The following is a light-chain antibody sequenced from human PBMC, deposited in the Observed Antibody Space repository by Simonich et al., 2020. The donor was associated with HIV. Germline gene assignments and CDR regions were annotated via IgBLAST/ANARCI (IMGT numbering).Light chain of an antibody. Sequence: DIVMNQSPDSLAVSLGERATINCKSNQIVLYSSNNKNYLAWYQQKPGQPPNLLIYWASTRESGVPDRFNGSGSETDFTLTISSLQAEDVAVYYCQQYYITPHTFGQGTKVEIK. J-gene: IGKJ1*01. CDR2: WAS. CDR3: QQYYITPHT. CDR1: QIVLYSSNNKNY. V-gene: IGKV4-1*01.